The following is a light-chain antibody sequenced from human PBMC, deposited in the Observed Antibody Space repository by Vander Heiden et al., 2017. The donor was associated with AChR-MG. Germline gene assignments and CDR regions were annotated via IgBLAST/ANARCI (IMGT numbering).Light chain of an antibody. CDR1: QSVLFSSNNKNY. V-gene: IGKV4-1*01. CDR3: QQYYSSPT. CDR2: WAS. Sequence: DIVMTQSPDSLAESLGERATISCKSSQSVLFSSNNKNYLAWYQQKPGQPPKLLIYWASTRESGVPDRFSGSGSGTDFTLTISSLQAEDVAVYYCQQYYSSPTFGQGTKVEIK. J-gene: IGKJ1*01.